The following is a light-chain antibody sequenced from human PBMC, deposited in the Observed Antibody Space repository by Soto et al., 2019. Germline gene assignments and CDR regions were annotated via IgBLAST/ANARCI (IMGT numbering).Light chain of an antibody. Sequence: DIVMTQSPDSLPVSLGERATINCKSSQSVLYSSNNKNYLAWYQQKPGQPPKLLISWASTRESGVPDRFSGSGSGTDFTLTISSLQAEDVAVYYCQQYYSTPTFGQWTKVEIK. CDR3: QQYYSTPT. CDR1: QSVLYSSNNKNY. CDR2: WAS. J-gene: IGKJ1*01. V-gene: IGKV4-1*01.